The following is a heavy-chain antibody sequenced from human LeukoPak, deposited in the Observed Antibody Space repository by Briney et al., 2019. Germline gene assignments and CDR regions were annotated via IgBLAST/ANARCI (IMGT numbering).Heavy chain of an antibody. CDR2: IDTAGDR. J-gene: IGHJ6*03. Sequence: GGSLRLSCAASGSTFRNYDMHWVRQASGKGLEWVSAIDTAGDRSYPVSVKGRFTISRENDKNSLFLQMNNLSAGDAAVYYCARGGSLYDASYYYFLDVWGKGTRVTVSS. CDR3: ARGGSLYDASYYYFLDV. D-gene: IGHD2/OR15-2a*01. CDR1: GSTFRNYD. V-gene: IGHV3-13*01.